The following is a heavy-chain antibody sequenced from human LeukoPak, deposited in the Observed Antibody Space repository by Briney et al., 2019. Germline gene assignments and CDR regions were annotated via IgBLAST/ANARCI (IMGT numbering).Heavy chain of an antibody. CDR2: IYYSGST. CDR1: GDSISSSSYY. D-gene: IGHD1-26*01. CDR3: ARGARGSYYVWYFDL. J-gene: IGHJ2*01. V-gene: IGHV4-39*01. Sequence: PSETLSLTCTVSGDSISSSSYYWGWIRQPRGKGLEWIGSIYYSGSTYYNPSLKSRVTISVDTSKNQFSLKLSSVTAADTAVYYCARGARGSYYVWYFDLWGRGTLVTVSS.